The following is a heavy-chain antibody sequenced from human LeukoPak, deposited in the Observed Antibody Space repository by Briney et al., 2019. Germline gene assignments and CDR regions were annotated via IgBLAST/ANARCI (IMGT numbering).Heavy chain of an antibody. CDR1: GFTFSSYW. D-gene: IGHD5-24*01. V-gene: IGHV3-74*01. J-gene: IGHJ3*02. CDR3: ARDADLEDDAFDI. CDR2: INSDGSST. Sequence: GGTLRLSCAASGFTFSSYWMHWVRKAPGKGLVWVSRINSDGSSTSYADSVKGRFTISRDNAKNTLYLQMNSLRAEDTAVYYCARDADLEDDAFDIWGQGTMVTVSS.